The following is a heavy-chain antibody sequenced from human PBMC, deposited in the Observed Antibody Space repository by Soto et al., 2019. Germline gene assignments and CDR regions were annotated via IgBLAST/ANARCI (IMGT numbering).Heavy chain of an antibody. D-gene: IGHD2-15*01. CDR2: IYHSGST. CDR1: GYSISSGYY. Sequence: LSLTCAVSGYSISSGYYWGWIRQPPGKGLEWIGSIYHSGSTYYNPSLKSRVTISVDTSKNQFSLKLSSVTAADTAVYYCARRPGGPYCSGGSCYFDYWGQGTLVTVSS. J-gene: IGHJ4*02. V-gene: IGHV4-38-2*01. CDR3: ARRPGGPYCSGGSCYFDY.